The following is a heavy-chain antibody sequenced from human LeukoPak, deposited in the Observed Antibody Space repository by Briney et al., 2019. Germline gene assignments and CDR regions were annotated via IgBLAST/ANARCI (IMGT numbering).Heavy chain of an antibody. CDR2: IYHNGTP. CDR3: ATAPILRGEGGEHYKYGMDV. D-gene: IGHD2-2*02. CDR1: VGSISSGNW. J-gene: IGHJ6*02. V-gene: IGHV4/OR15-8*01. Sequence: SETLSLTCGVSVGSISSGNWWSWVRQSPGKGLEWIGEIYHNGTPNYNPSLKSRVTISADRFKNHFSLKLTSVTAADTAVYYCATAPILRGEGGEHYKYGMDVWGQGTTGIVSS.